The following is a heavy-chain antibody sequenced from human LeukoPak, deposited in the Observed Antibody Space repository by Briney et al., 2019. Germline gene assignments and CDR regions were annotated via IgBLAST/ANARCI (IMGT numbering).Heavy chain of an antibody. CDR2: ISYDGSNK. J-gene: IGHJ6*02. V-gene: IGHV3-30-3*01. CDR3: AREGLWGVVLYYYYGMDV. Sequence: PGRSLRLSCAASGFTFSSYAMHWVRQAPGKGLEWVAVISYDGSNKYYADSVKGRFTISRDNSKNTLYLQMNCLRAEDTAVYYCAREGLWGVVLYYYYGMDVWGQGTTVTVSS. CDR1: GFTFSSYA. D-gene: IGHD3-3*01.